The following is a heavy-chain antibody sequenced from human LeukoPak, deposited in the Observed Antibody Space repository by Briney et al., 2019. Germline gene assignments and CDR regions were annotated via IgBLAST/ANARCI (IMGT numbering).Heavy chain of an antibody. CDR1: GFTFSSYS. D-gene: IGHD3-22*01. V-gene: IGHV3-21*01. J-gene: IGHJ6*03. CDR2: ISSSSSYI. CDR3: ARYPRLDGYYDSSGYFNYYYYMDV. Sequence: GGSLRLSCAASGFTFSSYSMNWVREAPGKGLEWVSSISSSSSYIYYADSVKGRFTISRDNAKNSLYLQMNSLRAEDTAVYYCARYPRLDGYYDSSGYFNYYYYMDVWGKGTTVTVSS.